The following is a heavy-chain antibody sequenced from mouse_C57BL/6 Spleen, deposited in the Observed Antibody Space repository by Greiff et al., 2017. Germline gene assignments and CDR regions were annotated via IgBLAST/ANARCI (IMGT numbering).Heavy chain of an antibody. V-gene: IGHV1-82*01. Sequence: VMLVESGPELVKPGASVKISCKASGYAFSSSWMNWVKQRPGKGLEWIGRIYPGDGDTNYNGKFKGKATLTADKSSSTAYMQLSSLTSEDSAVYFCARGDYGSRFDYWGQGTTLTVSS. D-gene: IGHD1-1*01. CDR1: GYAFSSSW. CDR2: IYPGDGDT. CDR3: ARGDYGSRFDY. J-gene: IGHJ2*01.